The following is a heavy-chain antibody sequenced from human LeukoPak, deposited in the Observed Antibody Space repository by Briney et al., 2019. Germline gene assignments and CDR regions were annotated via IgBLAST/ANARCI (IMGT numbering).Heavy chain of an antibody. Sequence: SETLSLTCTVSGGSISSSSYYWGWIRQPPGKGLEWIGSIYYSGSTYYNPSLKSRVTISVDTSKNQFSLKLSSVTAADTAVYYCARRRDGYKYYYYYMDVWGKGTTVTVSS. V-gene: IGHV4-39*01. J-gene: IGHJ6*03. CDR1: GGSISSSSYY. CDR2: IYYSGST. D-gene: IGHD5-24*01. CDR3: ARRRDGYKYYYYYMDV.